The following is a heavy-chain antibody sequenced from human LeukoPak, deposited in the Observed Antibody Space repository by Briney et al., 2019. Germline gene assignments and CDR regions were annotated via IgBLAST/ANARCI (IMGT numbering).Heavy chain of an antibody. CDR2: IIPILGIA. J-gene: IGHJ6*02. D-gene: IGHD2-2*01. CDR1: GGTFSNYT. CDR3: ASEYCSSTSCFSSMLMDV. Sequence: AASVKVSCKASGGTFSNYTISWVRQAPGQGLEWMGRIIPILGIANCAQKFQGRVTITADKSTSTAYMELSSLRSEDTAVYYCASEYCSSTSCFSSMLMDVWGQGTTVTVSS. V-gene: IGHV1-69*02.